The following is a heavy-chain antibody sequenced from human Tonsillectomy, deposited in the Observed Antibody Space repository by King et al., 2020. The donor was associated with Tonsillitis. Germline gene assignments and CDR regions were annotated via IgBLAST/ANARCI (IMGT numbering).Heavy chain of an antibody. CDR1: GYSISSGYY. Sequence: QLQESGPGPVKPSETLSLTCAVSGYSISSGYYWGWIRQPPGKGLEWIGSIYHSGSTYYNPSLKSRVTISVDTSKNQFSLKLSSVTAADTAVYYCARVQIAAERNFDYWGQGTLVTVSS. CDR2: IYHSGST. J-gene: IGHJ4*02. D-gene: IGHD6-13*01. CDR3: ARVQIAAERNFDY. V-gene: IGHV4-38-2*01.